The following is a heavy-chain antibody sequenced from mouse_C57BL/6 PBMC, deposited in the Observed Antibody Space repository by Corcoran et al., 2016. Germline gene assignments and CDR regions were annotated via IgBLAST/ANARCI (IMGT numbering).Heavy chain of an antibody. V-gene: IGHV9-3*01. J-gene: IGHJ3*01. CDR3: AITGTGRFAY. D-gene: IGHD4-1*01. Sequence: QIQLVQSGPELKKPGETVKISCKASGYTFTTYGMSWVKQAPGKGLKWMGWINTYSGVPTYADDFKGRFAFSLETSASTAYLQINNLKNEDTATYFCAITGTGRFAYWGQGTLVTVSA. CDR2: INTYSGVP. CDR1: GYTFTTYG.